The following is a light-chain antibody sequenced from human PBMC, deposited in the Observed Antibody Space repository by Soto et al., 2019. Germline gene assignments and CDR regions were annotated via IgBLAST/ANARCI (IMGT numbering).Light chain of an antibody. J-gene: IGLJ1*01. CDR1: SSDVGNYKY. CDR3: FSYTSRGTYV. CDR2: EVS. Sequence: QSVLTQPASVSGSPGQSITISCTGTSSDVGNYKYVSWYQQHPGKAPKLMIYEVSNRPSGVSNRFSGSKSGNTASLTISGRQAEDETDYYCFSYTSRGTYVFGTGTKLTVL. V-gene: IGLV2-14*01.